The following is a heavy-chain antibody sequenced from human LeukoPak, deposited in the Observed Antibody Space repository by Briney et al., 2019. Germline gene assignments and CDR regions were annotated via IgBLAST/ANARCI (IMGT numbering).Heavy chain of an antibody. Sequence: GGSLRLSCAASGFTFSSYGMHWVRQAPGEGLEWVAVIWYDGSNKYYADSVKGRFTISRDNSKNTLYLQMNSLRAEDTAVYYCAKEGSSWSSSDFDYWGQGTLVTVSS. CDR3: AKEGSSWSSSDFDY. D-gene: IGHD6-13*01. V-gene: IGHV3-33*06. CDR1: GFTFSSYG. J-gene: IGHJ4*02. CDR2: IWYDGSNK.